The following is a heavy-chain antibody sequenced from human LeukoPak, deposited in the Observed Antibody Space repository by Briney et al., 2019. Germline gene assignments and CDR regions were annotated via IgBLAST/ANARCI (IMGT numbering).Heavy chain of an antibody. CDR1: GYTFSDYY. D-gene: IGHD3-3*01. J-gene: IGHJ3*02. Sequence: ASVKVSCKASGYTFSDYYMHWVRQAPAQGLEWMGWISPNSVEKVYVQKFQGRVTITRDTSISTASMELSRLRSVDTAVYYCARKRGVGVDRNAFDIWGQGTMVTVSS. CDR2: ISPNSVEK. V-gene: IGHV1-2*02. CDR3: ARKRGVGVDRNAFDI.